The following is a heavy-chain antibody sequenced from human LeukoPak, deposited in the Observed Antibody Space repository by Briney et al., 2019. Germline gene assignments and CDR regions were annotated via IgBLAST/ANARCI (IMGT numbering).Heavy chain of an antibody. CDR3: ASGPYFSYDSSGFDY. V-gene: IGHV1-2*02. CDR1: GYTFTGYY. D-gene: IGHD3-22*01. CDR2: VNPNSGGT. J-gene: IGHJ4*02. Sequence: GASVKVSCKASGYTFTGYYMHWVRQAPGQGHEWMGWVNPNSGGTNYAQKFQGRVTMTRDTSISTAYMELSRLRSDDTAVYYCASGPYFSYDSSGFDYWGQGTLVTVSS.